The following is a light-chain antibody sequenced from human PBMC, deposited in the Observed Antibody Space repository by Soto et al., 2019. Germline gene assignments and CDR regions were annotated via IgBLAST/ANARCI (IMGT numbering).Light chain of an antibody. Sequence: TITCWASQDISNCLVLFQQGPGRVPKRLIYSATRLESGVPSRFSGSGSGTEFTLTISSLQHEDFATYYCLQHKSDPRTFGQDTKVEI. CDR1: QDISNC. J-gene: IGKJ1*01. V-gene: IGKV1-17*03. CDR3: LQHKSDPRT. CDR2: SAT.